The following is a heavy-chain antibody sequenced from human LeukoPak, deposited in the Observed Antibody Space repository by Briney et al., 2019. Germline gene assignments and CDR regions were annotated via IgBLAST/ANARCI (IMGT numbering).Heavy chain of an antibody. J-gene: IGHJ6*03. CDR3: ARDLLTMVRGTGYYYYMDV. V-gene: IGHV1-18*01. CDR1: GYTFTSYG. D-gene: IGHD3-10*01. Sequence: ASVKLSCNASGYTFTSYGISWVRQAPGQPLEWMGWIIAYNGNTNYAQNLQCRVTMTTDTSTSTVYVEMRRLRSDDTVVYLCARDLLTMVRGTGYYYYMDVWGKGTTVTVSS. CDR2: IIAYNGNT.